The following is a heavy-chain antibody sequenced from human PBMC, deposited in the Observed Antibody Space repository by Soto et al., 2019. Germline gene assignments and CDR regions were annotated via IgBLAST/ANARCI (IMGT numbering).Heavy chain of an antibody. CDR3: ARGVAVAFDP. J-gene: IGHJ5*02. Sequence: QVQLVQSGAGVKKPGASVKVSCKACGYTFTSYYMHWVRQAPGQGLEWMGIINSSGCSTSYAQKFQRRVTMTRDTSTGTVYMELSSLRSENTAVYYCARGVAVAFDPWGQGTLVTVSS. V-gene: IGHV1-46*01. CDR2: INSSGCST. CDR1: GYTFTSYY. D-gene: IGHD6-19*01.